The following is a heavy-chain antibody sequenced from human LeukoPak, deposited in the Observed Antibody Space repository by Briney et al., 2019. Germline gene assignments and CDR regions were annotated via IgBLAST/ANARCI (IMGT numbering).Heavy chain of an antibody. V-gene: IGHV3-21*01. D-gene: IGHD3-9*01. Sequence: PGGSLRLSCAASGFTFSSYSMNWVRQAPGKGLEWVSSISSSSSYIYYADSVKGRFTISRDNAKNSLYLQMNSLRAEDTAVYYCARGSLTFRSNDAFDIWGQGTMVTVSS. J-gene: IGHJ3*02. CDR2: ISSSSSYI. CDR1: GFTFSSYS. CDR3: ARGSLTFRSNDAFDI.